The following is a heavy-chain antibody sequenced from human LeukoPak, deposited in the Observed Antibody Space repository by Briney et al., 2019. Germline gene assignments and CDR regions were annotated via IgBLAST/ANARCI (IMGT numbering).Heavy chain of an antibody. D-gene: IGHD3-10*01. Sequence: GRSLRLSCAASGFTFSSYGMHWVRQAPGKGLEWVAVISYDGSNKYYADSVKGRFTISRDNSKNTLYLQMNSLRAEDTAVYYCAKDLWGYYYGSGSPWGQGTLVTVSS. CDR2: ISYDGSNK. CDR3: AKDLWGYYYGSGSP. J-gene: IGHJ5*02. CDR1: GFTFSSYG. V-gene: IGHV3-30*18.